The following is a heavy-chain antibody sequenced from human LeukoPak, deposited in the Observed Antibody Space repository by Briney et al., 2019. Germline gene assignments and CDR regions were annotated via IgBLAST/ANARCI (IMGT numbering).Heavy chain of an antibody. Sequence: PGGSLRLSCAASGFTFSSYSMNWVRQAPGKGLEWLSGISGSGGSTYYADSVKGRFTISRDNSKNTLYLQMNSLRAEDTAVYYCAKQINEAARPGFFDYWGQGTLVTVSS. CDR3: AKQINEAARPGFFDY. V-gene: IGHV3-23*01. J-gene: IGHJ4*02. CDR1: GFTFSSYS. D-gene: IGHD6-6*01. CDR2: ISGSGGST.